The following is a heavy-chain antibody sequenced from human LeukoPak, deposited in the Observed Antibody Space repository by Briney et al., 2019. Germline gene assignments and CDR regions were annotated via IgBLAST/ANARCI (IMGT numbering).Heavy chain of an antibody. CDR2: IYYSGST. CDR3: ARDASNWFDP. V-gene: IGHV4-59*01. CDR1: GGSIGRYY. Sequence: SETLSLTCTVSGGSIGRYYGSWIRQPPGKGLEWIGYIYYSGSTNYNPSLKSRVTISVDTSKNQFSLKLSSVTAADTAVYYCARDASNWFDPWGQGTLVTVSS. J-gene: IGHJ5*02.